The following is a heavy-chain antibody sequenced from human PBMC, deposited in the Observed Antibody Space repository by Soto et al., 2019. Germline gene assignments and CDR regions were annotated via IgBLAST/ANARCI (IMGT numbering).Heavy chain of an antibody. CDR3: EKGLGGNAGAFDI. V-gene: IGHV3-23*04. D-gene: IGHD3-16*01. J-gene: IGHJ3*02. Sequence: EVQLVESGGGLVQPGGSLRLSCVVSGFTFSSYGMPWVRQAPGKGLEWVAAICNSGGSTYYADSVKGRFSISRDNSKNCLYLHSNRVRAEDTYVYYCEKGLGGNAGAFDIWGQGTMVTVSS. CDR2: ICNSGGST. CDR1: GFTFSSYG.